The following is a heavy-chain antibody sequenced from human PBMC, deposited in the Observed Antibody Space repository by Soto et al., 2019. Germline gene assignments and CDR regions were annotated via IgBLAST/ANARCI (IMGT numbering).Heavy chain of an antibody. CDR2: IYPGDSNA. D-gene: IGHD3-10*01. Sequence: XESLKISCEGSGYSCTNYWVGLVRQMPGKGLEWMGMIYPGDSNARYSPSFQGQVTISVDKSISTAYLQWSSLKASDTAMYYCARVAEGNYYYGMDVWGQGTTVTVSS. J-gene: IGHJ6*02. CDR3: ARVAEGNYYYGMDV. V-gene: IGHV5-51*01. CDR1: GYSCTNYW.